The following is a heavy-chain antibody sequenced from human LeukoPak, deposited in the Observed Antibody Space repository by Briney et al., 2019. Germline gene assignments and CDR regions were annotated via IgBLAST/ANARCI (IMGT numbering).Heavy chain of an antibody. D-gene: IGHD6-19*01. V-gene: IGHV3-48*01. J-gene: IGHJ4*02. CDR1: GFTFSSYG. CDR2: ISSSSSTI. Sequence: GGSLRLSCAASGFTFSSYGMTWVRQAPGKGLEWVSYISSSSSTIYYADSVKGRFTISRDNAENSLYLQLNSLRAEDTAVYYCAGEQWLVIGHFDYWSQGTLVTVSS. CDR3: AGEQWLVIGHFDY.